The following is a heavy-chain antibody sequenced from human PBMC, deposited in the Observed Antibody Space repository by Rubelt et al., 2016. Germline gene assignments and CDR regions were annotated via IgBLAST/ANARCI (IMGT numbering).Heavy chain of an antibody. J-gene: IGHJ4*02. CDR1: GFSVRSKY. CDR3: TMDTFGRRDD. V-gene: IGHV3-53*01. Sequence: QLVESGGGLIQPGGSLRLSCAASGFSVRSKYMSWVRQAPGRGLEWVSLLHSSDSPSSAASVKGRFTISRDKGKNTLYLQMSSLRAEDTAVYYCTMDTFGRRDDWGQGTLVTVSS. D-gene: IGHD5-18*01. CDR2: LHSSDSP.